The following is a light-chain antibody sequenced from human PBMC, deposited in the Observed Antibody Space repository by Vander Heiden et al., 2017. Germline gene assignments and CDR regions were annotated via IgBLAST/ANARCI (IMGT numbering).Light chain of an antibody. J-gene: IGKJ4*01. CDR1: QTIITY. CDR3: QQSYSTPLT. Sequence: DVQMTQSPSSLSASVGDRVTITCRASQTIITYLNWYQAKPGQAPKVLIYGASSVQRGVPSRFSGSGSGTEFTLTISSLQPEDFATYYCQQSYSTPLTFGGGTKVEI. CDR2: GAS. V-gene: IGKV1-39*01.